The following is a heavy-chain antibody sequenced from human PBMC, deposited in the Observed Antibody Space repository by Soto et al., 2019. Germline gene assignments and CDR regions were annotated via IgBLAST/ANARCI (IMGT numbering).Heavy chain of an antibody. CDR1: GGSVSSGSYY. CDR3: ARGPTYYDFWSGYLSDNWFDP. J-gene: IGHJ5*02. Sequence: XGTLSLTCTVSGGSVSSGSYYWSWIRQPPGKGLEWIGYIYYSGSTNYNPSLKSRVTISVDTSKNQFSLKLSSVTAADTAVYYCARGPTYYDFWSGYLSDNWFDPWGQGTLVTVSS. D-gene: IGHD3-3*01. V-gene: IGHV4-61*01. CDR2: IYYSGST.